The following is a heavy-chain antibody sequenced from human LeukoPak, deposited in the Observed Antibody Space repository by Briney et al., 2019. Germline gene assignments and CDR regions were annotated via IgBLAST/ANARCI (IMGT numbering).Heavy chain of an antibody. D-gene: IGHD6-13*01. CDR2: ISYDGSNK. CDR3: ARLTSSWYFHY. J-gene: IGHJ4*02. Sequence: GGSLRLSCAASGFTFSSYAMHWVRQAPGKGLEWVAVISYDGSNKYYADSVKGRFTISRDNPKNTLYLQMNSLRAEDTAVYYCARLTSSWYFHYWGQGTLVTVSS. CDR1: GFTFSSYA. V-gene: IGHV3-30*04.